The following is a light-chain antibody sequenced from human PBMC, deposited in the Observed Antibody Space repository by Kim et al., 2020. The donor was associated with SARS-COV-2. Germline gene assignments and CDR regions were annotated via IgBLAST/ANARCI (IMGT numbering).Light chain of an antibody. J-gene: IGLJ2*01. V-gene: IGLV6-57*03. CDR1: GGSIASNY. CDR2: EDN. CDR3: QSYDSSSVV. Sequence: GKTLTISCTRSGGSIASNYVQWYQQRPGSAPTTVIYEDNQRPSGVPDRFSGSIDSSSNSASLTISGLKTEDEADYYCQSYDSSSVVFGGGTQLTVL.